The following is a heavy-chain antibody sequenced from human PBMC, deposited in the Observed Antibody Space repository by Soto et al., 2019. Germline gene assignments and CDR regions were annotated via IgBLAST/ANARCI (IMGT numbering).Heavy chain of an antibody. CDR3: ARVTTVTHLSSYYYGMDV. CDR2: IYHSGST. J-gene: IGHJ6*01. Sequence: PSETLCVTCAFSVGSISISNWWSFFRQPPGKGLEWIGEIYHSGSTNYNPSLKSRVTISVDKSKNQFSLKLSSVTAADTAVYYCARVTTVTHLSSYYYGMDVWGQGTTVTVSS. D-gene: IGHD4-4*01. V-gene: IGHV4-4*02. CDR1: VGSISISNW.